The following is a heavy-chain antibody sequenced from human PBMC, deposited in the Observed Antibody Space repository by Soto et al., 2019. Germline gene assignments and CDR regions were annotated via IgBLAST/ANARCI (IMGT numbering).Heavy chain of an antibody. CDR2: INYSGST. CDR3: ARVISSRDEYFDY. V-gene: IGHV4-34*01. Sequence: SETLSLTCGVSDVSFSGYYWSWIRQPPGKGLEWIGEINYSGSTKFNPSLKSRVTLSIDTSKDQFSLRLSSVTAADTAVYYCARVISSRDEYFDYWGQGTVVTVSS. CDR1: DVSFSGYY. J-gene: IGHJ4*02. D-gene: IGHD2-2*01.